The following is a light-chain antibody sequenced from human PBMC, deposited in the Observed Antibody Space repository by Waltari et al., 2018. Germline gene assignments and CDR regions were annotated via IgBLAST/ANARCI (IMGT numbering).Light chain of an antibody. CDR1: PRDVGGYNY. Sequence: SALTQPRSVSGSPGQSVTISCTGTPRDVGGYNYVSWYQHHPGKAPKLMIFDVTQRPSGVPDRFSGSKSANTASLTISGLQAEDEADYYCCSFAGTYTWVFGGGTKVTVL. CDR3: CSFAGTYTWV. J-gene: IGLJ3*02. V-gene: IGLV2-11*02. CDR2: DVT.